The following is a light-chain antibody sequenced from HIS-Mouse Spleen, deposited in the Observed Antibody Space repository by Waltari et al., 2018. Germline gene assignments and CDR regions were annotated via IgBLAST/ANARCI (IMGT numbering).Light chain of an antibody. CDR2: EVR. CDR1: SSDVGGYNY. J-gene: IGLJ1*01. V-gene: IGLV2-14*01. CDR3: SSYTSSSTLV. Sequence: QSALTQPASVSGSPGQSITISCTGTSSDVGGYNYVSWYQQHPGKAPKLMIYEVRNRPSGVYNRFSASKSGHTASLTISGLQAEDEADYYCSSYTSSSTLVFGTGTKVTVL.